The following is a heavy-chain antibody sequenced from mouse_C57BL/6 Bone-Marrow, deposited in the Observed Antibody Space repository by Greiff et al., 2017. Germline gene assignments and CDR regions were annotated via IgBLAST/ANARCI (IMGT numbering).Heavy chain of an antibody. CDR3: ARSGFYGNYWYFDV. D-gene: IGHD2-1*01. Sequence: VQLQQSGAELVKPGASVKLSCKASGYTFTSYWMHWVKQRPGQGLEWIGMIHPNSGSTNYNEKFKSKATLTVDKSSSTAYMQLSSLTSEDSAVYYCARSGFYGNYWYFDVWGTGTTVTVSS. CDR2: IHPNSGST. J-gene: IGHJ1*03. V-gene: IGHV1-64*01. CDR1: GYTFTSYW.